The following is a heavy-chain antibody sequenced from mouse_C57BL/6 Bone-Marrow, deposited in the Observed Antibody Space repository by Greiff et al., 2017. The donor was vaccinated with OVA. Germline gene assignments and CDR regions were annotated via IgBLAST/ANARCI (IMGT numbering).Heavy chain of an antibody. CDR3: ATPYSNYVRFAY. Sequence: VKLQESGPGLVQPSQSLSITCPVSGFSLTSYGVHWVRQSPGKGLEWLGVIWSGGSTDYNAAFISRLSISKDNSKSQVFFKMNSLQADDTAIYYCATPYSNYVRFAYWGQGTLVTVSA. D-gene: IGHD2-5*01. CDR1: GFSLTSYG. V-gene: IGHV2-2*01. J-gene: IGHJ3*01. CDR2: IWSGGST.